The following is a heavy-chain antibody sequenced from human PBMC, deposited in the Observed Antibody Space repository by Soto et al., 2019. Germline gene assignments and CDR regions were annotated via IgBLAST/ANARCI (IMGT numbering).Heavy chain of an antibody. CDR2: TYYRSKWYT. D-gene: IGHD5-12*01. J-gene: IGHJ5*02. V-gene: IGHV6-1*01. Sequence: SQTLSLTCAISGDSVSRNSAAWNWIRQSPSRGLEWLGRTYYRSKWYTDYAESVKTRITINSDTSQNQFSLQLNSVTPEDTAVYFCEKGDTLGPTTGYASAPGRQGIMGTVS. CDR3: EKGDTLGPTTGYASAP. CDR1: GDSVSRNSAA.